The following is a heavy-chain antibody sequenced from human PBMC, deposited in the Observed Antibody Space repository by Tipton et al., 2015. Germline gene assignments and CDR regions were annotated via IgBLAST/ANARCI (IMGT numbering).Heavy chain of an antibody. Sequence: SLRLSCAGSGFSFSLYYINWVRQAPGKGLEWVSSISPAGSYISYADSVKGRFTISRDNAKTSLFLQMNSLRAEDTAVYYCTRQFHLKRQEDAFDMWGQGTMVTVSS. V-gene: IGHV3-21*01. J-gene: IGHJ3*02. CDR1: GFSFSLYY. D-gene: IGHD5-24*01. CDR3: TRQFHLKRQEDAFDM. CDR2: ISPAGSYI.